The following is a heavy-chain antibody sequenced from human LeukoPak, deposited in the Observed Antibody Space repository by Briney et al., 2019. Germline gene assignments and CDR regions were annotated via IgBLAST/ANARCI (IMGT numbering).Heavy chain of an antibody. J-gene: IGHJ1*01. Sequence: SETLSLTCTVSGGSISSYYWSWIRQPPGKGLEWIGYIYYSGSTNYNPSLKSRVTISVDTSKTQFSLKLTSVTAADTAVYYCARATTGHSYGFKYWGQGTLVTVSS. D-gene: IGHD5-18*01. CDR1: GGSISSYY. V-gene: IGHV4-59*01. CDR2: IYYSGST. CDR3: ARATTGHSYGFKY.